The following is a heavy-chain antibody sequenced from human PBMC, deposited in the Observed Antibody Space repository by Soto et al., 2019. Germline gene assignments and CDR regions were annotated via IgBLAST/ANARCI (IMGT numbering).Heavy chain of an antibody. D-gene: IGHD2-21*02. Sequence: ASVKVSCKASGYTFTGYYMHWVRQAPGQGLEWMGWINPNSGGTNYAQKFQDRVNLSRDMSISTAYMELSSLRFDDTALYYCATWGDSTVGDSDLRAFDYWGQGTLVTVSS. V-gene: IGHV1-2*02. CDR2: INPNSGGT. J-gene: IGHJ4*02. CDR3: ATWGDSTVGDSDLRAFDY. CDR1: GYTFTGYY.